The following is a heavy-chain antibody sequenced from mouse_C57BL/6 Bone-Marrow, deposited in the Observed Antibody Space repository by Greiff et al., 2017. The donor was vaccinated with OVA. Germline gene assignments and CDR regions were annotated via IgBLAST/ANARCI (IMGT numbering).Heavy chain of an antibody. D-gene: IGHD3-3*01. Sequence: VQLQQPGAELVKPGASVKLSCKASGYTFTSYWMHWVKQRPGQGLEWIGMIHPNSGSTNYNEKFKSKATLTVDKSSSTAYMQLSSLTSEDSAVDYGARVRGTGGCDDWGQGTTLTVSS. CDR1: GYTFTSYW. V-gene: IGHV1-64*01. CDR2: IHPNSGST. CDR3: ARVRGTGGCDD. J-gene: IGHJ2*01.